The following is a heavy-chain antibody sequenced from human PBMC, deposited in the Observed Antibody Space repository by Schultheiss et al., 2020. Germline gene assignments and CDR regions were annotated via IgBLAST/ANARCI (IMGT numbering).Heavy chain of an antibody. CDR3: ARDDVAVAGNGAFDI. CDR1: GFTFSAYA. J-gene: IGHJ3*02. CDR2: VGGDGINT. Sequence: GGSLRLSCAASGFTFSAYAMTWVRQAPGKGLQWVSTVGGDGINTYYADSVKGRFTISRDNAKNSLYLQMNSLRAEDTAVYYCARDDVAVAGNGAFDIWGQGTMVTVSS. D-gene: IGHD6-19*01. V-gene: IGHV3-23*01.